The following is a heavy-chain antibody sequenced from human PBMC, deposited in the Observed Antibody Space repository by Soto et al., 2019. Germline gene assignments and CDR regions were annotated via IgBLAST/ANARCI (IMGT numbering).Heavy chain of an antibody. J-gene: IGHJ4*02. CDR1: GFTFRSHS. Sequence: GGSLRLSCAASGFTFRSHSMNWGRQAPGKGLEWVSYISSGSSTIYYADSVKGRFTISRDNAKNSLYLQMNSLRDEDTAVYYCARDRELQYYFDYWGQGTLVTVSS. V-gene: IGHV3-48*02. CDR2: ISSGSSTI. CDR3: ARDRELQYYFDY. D-gene: IGHD1-26*01.